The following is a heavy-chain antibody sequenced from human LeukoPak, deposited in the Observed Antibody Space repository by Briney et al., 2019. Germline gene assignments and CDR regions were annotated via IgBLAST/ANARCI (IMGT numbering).Heavy chain of an antibody. CDR2: IWFDGSNK. V-gene: IGHV3-33*01. J-gene: IGHJ4*02. CDR3: ARGNFRRNGYNFDN. CDR1: GFIFSGYG. D-gene: IGHD5-24*01. Sequence: GRSLRLSCAASGFIFSGYGMHGVRQAPGKGLEWVAVIWFDGSNKYYADSVKGRFIISRDNSKNTLYLQMNSLRAEDTAVFYCARGNFRRNGYNFDNWGQGTLVTVSS.